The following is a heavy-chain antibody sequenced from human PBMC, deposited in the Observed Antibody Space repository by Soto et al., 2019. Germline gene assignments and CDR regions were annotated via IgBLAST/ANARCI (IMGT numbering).Heavy chain of an antibody. CDR3: ARDTGGHDLWSGEYYSGFDY. V-gene: IGHV3-48*02. J-gene: IGHJ4*02. CDR1: GFIFSSYG. CDR2: ITAGSSST. D-gene: IGHD3-3*01. Sequence: EVQLVESGGDLVHPGGSLRLSCAASGFIFSSYGMNWVRQAPGKGLEWVSYITAGSSSTIYADSVKGLFTISRDNAKNSLYLQMNSLRDEDTAIYYCARDTGGHDLWSGEYYSGFDYWGQGALVTVSS.